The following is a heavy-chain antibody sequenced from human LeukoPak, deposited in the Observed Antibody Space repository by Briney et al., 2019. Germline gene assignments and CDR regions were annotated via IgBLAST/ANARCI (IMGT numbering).Heavy chain of an antibody. CDR2: ITSSGII. CDR1: GFGFSSYG. J-gene: IGHJ4*02. CDR3: ARRTRSSESHSFDY. D-gene: IGHD3-10*01. Sequence: GGSLRLSCAASGFGFSSYGMSWVRQAPGKGLEWVSYITSSGIIYYADSVKGRFTISRDNAKNSLFLQMNSLRDEDTAVYYCARRTRSSESHSFDYWGQGTLVTVSS. V-gene: IGHV3-48*02.